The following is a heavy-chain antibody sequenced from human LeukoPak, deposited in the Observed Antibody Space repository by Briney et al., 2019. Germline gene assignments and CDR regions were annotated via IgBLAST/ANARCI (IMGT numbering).Heavy chain of an antibody. CDR1: GASISDYY. V-gene: IGHV4-59*13. J-gene: IGHJ4*02. CDR2: VFDSGGA. CDR3: AAALGRYGDYSRGYYFDY. Sequence: SETLSFTCTVSGASISDYYWSWIRQPPGQGLEWIGYVFDSGGANYNPSLKSRVTISVDTSKNQFSVKLGSVTAADTAVYYCAAALGRYGDYSRGYYFDYWGQGTLVTVSS. D-gene: IGHD4-17*01.